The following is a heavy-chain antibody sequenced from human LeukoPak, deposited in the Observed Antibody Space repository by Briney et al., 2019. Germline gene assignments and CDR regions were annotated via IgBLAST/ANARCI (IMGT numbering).Heavy chain of an antibody. CDR2: IYHRGST. V-gene: IGHV4-38-2*02. Sequence: PSETLSLTCTVSGYSISNGYYWGWIRQPPGKGLEWVGSIYHRGSTYYNPSLTSRVTISVDTSKNEFSLKLNSVTAADTALYYCARVRGVELFGFDYWGQGTLVTVSS. J-gene: IGHJ4*02. D-gene: IGHD1-26*01. CDR1: GYSISNGYY. CDR3: ARVRGVELFGFDY.